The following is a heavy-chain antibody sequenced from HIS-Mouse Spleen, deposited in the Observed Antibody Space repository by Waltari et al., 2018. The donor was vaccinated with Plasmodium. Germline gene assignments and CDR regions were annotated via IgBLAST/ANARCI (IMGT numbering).Heavy chain of an antibody. CDR3: ARTTYSSSSAKYYYYGMDV. V-gene: IGHV2-70*15. D-gene: IGHD6-6*01. J-gene: IGHJ6*02. Sequence: QVTLRASGPALVKPTQTLTLTCTFSAFSLSTLVMCVSCIRQPPGQALEWLARIDWDDDKYYSTSLKTRLTISKDTSKNQVVLTMTNMDHVDTATYYCARTTYSSSSAKYYYYGMDVWGQGTTVTVSS. CDR1: AFSLSTLVMC. CDR2: IDWDDDK.